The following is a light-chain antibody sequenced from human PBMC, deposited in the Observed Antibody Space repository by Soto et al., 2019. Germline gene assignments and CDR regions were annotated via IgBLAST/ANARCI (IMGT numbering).Light chain of an antibody. CDR2: GAS. CDR3: QQYGSSPWT. V-gene: IGKV3-20*01. CDR1: QSVSSSY. J-gene: IGKJ1*01. Sequence: EIVLTQSPGTLSLSPGERATLSCRASQSVSSSYLAWYQQKPGQAPRLLIYGASSRATGIPDRFSGSGSGTDFNLNISRLEPEDFAVYYCQQYGSSPWTVGQGTKMEIK.